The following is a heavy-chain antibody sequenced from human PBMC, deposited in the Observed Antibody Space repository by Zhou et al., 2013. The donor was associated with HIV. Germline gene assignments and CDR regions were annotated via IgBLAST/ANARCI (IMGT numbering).Heavy chain of an antibody. D-gene: IGHD3-16*01. CDR2: INGVSGNT. CDR1: GYNLTDFS. J-gene: IGHJ4*02. CDR3: ARVFSWGSFVFLTR. V-gene: IGHV1-3*01. Sequence: QVQLVQSGAEFRKPGASVILSCETTGYNLTDFSIHWVRQASGQRLEWMGWINGVSGNTVYAQRFQGRITITRDTSANIVYLVVSGLRSEDTAKYYCARVFSWGSFVFLTRWGRERVVTVSS.